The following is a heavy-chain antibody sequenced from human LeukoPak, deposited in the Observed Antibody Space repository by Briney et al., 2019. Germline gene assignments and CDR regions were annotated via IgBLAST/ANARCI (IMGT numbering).Heavy chain of an antibody. J-gene: IGHJ6*04. CDR3: AKILRPVTSFPQFYFFGMDV. Sequence: PGGSLRLSCAASGFSFRDFAMTWVRQAPGKGLEWVSTVSGTGNYTYYSDTVKGRFTMSRDNSENTLDRQVNSLRVEETAAYYCAKILRPVTSFPQFYFFGMDVWGKGATVTVSS. V-gene: IGHV3-23*01. D-gene: IGHD4-17*01. CDR2: VSGTGNYT. CDR1: GFSFRDFA.